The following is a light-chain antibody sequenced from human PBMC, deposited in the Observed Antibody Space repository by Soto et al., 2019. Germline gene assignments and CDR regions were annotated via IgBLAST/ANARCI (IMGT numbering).Light chain of an antibody. J-gene: IGLJ1*01. CDR3: AAWDDSLSGFYV. V-gene: IGLV1-47*01. Sequence: QSLLAQPPSASGTPGPRVTIFCSGSSSNIGSNYVYWYQQLPGTAPKLLIYRNNQRPSGVPDRFSGSKSGTSASLAISGLRSEDEADYYCAAWDDSLSGFYVFGTGTKVTVL. CDR2: RNN. CDR1: SSNIGSNY.